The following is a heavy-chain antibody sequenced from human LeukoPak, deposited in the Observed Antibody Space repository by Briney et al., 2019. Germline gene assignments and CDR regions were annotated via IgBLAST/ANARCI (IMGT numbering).Heavy chain of an antibody. V-gene: IGHV3-21*01. CDR2: ISSSSSYI. CDR1: GFTFSSYS. J-gene: IGHJ4*02. Sequence: GGSLRLSCAASGFTFSSYSMTWVRQAPGKGLEWVSSISSSSSYIYYADSVKGRFTISRDNAKNSLYLQMNSLRAEDTAVYYCASRGRVGATDYWGQGTLVTVSS. D-gene: IGHD1-26*01. CDR3: ASRGRVGATDY.